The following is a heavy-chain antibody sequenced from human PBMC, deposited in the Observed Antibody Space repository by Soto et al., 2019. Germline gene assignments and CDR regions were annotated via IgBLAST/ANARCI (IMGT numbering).Heavy chain of an antibody. J-gene: IGHJ3*02. CDR1: GGSISSYC. D-gene: IGHD2-2*01. CDR3: ARYAGYDAFDI. Sequence: SETLSLTCTVSGGSISSYCWSWIRQPPGKGLEWIGYIYYSGSTNYNPSLKSRVTISVDTSKNQFSLKLSSVTAADTAVYYCARYAGYDAFDIWGQGTMVTVSS. CDR2: IYYSGST. V-gene: IGHV4-59*01.